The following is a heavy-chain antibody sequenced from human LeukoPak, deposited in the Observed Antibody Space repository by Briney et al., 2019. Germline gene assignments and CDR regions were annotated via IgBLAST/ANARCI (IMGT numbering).Heavy chain of an antibody. J-gene: IGHJ5*02. V-gene: IGHV4-61*01. D-gene: IGHD3-10*01. CDR3: ARSGSGSYYNVYWFDP. CDR1: GYSISSGYY. CDR2: IYYSGST. Sequence: SETLSLTCTVSGYSISSGYYWSWIRQPPGKGLEWIGYIYYSGSTNYNPSLKSRVTTSVDTSKNQFSLKLSSVTAADTAVYYCARSGSGSYYNVYWFDPWGQGTLVTVSS.